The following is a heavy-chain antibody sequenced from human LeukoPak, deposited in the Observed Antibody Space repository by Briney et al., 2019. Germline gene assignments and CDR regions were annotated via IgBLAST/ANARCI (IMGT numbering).Heavy chain of an antibody. CDR2: ISGSGNYT. V-gene: IGHV3-23*01. CDR3: AKVVWEVATNY. D-gene: IGHD5-12*01. Sequence: GGSLRLSCAASELTFSSYPMSWVRQAPGKGLEWVSAISGSGNYTYCADSVEGRFTISRDNSKNTLYLQMNNLRAKDTAVYYCAKVVWEVATNYWGKGTLVAVSS. CDR1: ELTFSSYP. J-gene: IGHJ4*02.